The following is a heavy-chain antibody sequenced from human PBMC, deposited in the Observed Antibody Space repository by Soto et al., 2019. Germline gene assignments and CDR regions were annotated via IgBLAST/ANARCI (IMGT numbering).Heavy chain of an antibody. CDR2: IYHSGST. CDR1: GGSISSSNW. J-gene: IGHJ6*02. V-gene: IGHV4-4*02. CDR3: AREGLLWFGELIRNYYNFALDV. D-gene: IGHD3-10*01. Sequence: PSETLSLTCAVSGGSISSSNWWSWVRQPPGKGLEWIGEIYHSGSTNYNPSLKSRVTISVDKSKNQFSLKLSSVTAADTAVYYCAREGLLWFGELIRNYYNFALDVWGQGTTVTVS.